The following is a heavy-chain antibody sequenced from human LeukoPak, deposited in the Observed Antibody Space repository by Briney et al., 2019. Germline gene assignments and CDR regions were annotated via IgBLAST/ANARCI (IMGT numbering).Heavy chain of an antibody. J-gene: IGHJ4*02. Sequence: PGGSLRLSCAVSGFTFSTSAMNWVRQVPGKGLEWVSSIDYDGSHIYYSASVKGRFSISRDNARDSVYLQMDSLRAEDTAVYYCARDPERYLRTGHYDYWGQGTLVIVSS. CDR1: GFTFSTSA. V-gene: IGHV3-21*01. D-gene: IGHD3-10*02. CDR2: IDYDGSHI. CDR3: ARDPERYLRTGHYDY.